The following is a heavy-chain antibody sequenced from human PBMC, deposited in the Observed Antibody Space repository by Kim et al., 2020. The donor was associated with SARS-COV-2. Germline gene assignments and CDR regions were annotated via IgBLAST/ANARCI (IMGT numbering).Heavy chain of an antibody. CDR1: GFTFSSYS. Sequence: GGSLRLSCAASGFTFSSYSMSWVRQAPGKGLEWVSNIHFSGSDTYYADSVKGRFTISRDNAKNSLYLQMNSLRADDTAVYYCAKGLLLRWTSFYYFGDWG. J-gene: IGHJ4*01. V-gene: IGHV3-21*04. CDR2: IHFSGSDT. CDR3: AKGLLLRWTSFYYFGD. D-gene: IGHD2-2*01.